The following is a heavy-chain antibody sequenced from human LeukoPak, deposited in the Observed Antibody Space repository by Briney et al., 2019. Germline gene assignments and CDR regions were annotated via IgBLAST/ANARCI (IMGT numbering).Heavy chain of an antibody. D-gene: IGHD3-10*01. CDR2: IFHTGST. Sequence: SQTLSLTCVVSGDSISSGAYSWSWIRQPPGKGLEWIGYIFHTGSTFYNPSLKSRLTISVDNSKNQFSLRLSSVTAADTAVYYWAREIWFAHAPGSRLDPWGQGNLVTVS. CDR3: AREIWFAHAPGSRLDP. V-gene: IGHV4-30-2*01. J-gene: IGHJ5*02. CDR1: GDSISSGAYS.